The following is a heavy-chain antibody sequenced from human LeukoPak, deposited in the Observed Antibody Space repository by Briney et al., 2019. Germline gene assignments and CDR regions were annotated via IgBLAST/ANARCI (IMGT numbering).Heavy chain of an antibody. Sequence: SETVSLTCSVSGGSISPYYWSWTRQPPGKGLEWIGYIYYSGTTNYNPSLQSRVTISVATSKNRFSLKLSSVTAADTALYYCARDRASAGGFDYWGHGTLVSVSS. CDR3: ARDRASAGGFDY. CDR2: IYYSGTT. V-gene: IGHV4-59*01. CDR1: GGSISPYY. D-gene: IGHD2-15*01. J-gene: IGHJ4*01.